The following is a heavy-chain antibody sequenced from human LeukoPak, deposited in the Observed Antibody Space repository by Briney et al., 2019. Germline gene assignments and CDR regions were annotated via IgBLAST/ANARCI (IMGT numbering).Heavy chain of an antibody. CDR3: ARRGYCSPTNCSFDS. V-gene: IGHV4-39*01. Sequence: SETLSLTCTVSGGSITKTSSYWGWIRQSPGKGLEWIGSIFDNENSFYRSSLRSRLTMSVDTSKNQFSLQLTSVTAADTAIYFCARRGYCSPTNCSFDSWGQGTLVTVSS. D-gene: IGHD2-15*01. CDR1: GGSITKTSSY. J-gene: IGHJ4*02. CDR2: IFDNENS.